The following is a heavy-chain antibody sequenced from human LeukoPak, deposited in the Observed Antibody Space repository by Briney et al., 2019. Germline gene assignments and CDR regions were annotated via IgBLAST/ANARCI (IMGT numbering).Heavy chain of an antibody. CDR3: ARDTIAAALHYYYMDV. J-gene: IGHJ6*03. CDR2: IYTSGST. D-gene: IGHD6-13*01. Sequence: SETLSLTCTVSGGSISSYYWSWIRQPAGKGLEWIGRIYTSGSTNYNPSLKSRVTMSVDTSKNQFSLKLSSVTAADTVVYYCARDTIAAALHYYYMDVWGKGTTVTVSS. V-gene: IGHV4-4*07. CDR1: GGSISSYY.